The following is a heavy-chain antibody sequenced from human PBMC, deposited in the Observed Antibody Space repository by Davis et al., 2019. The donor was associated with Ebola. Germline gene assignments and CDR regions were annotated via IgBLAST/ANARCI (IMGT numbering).Heavy chain of an antibody. CDR2: FDPEDGET. J-gene: IGHJ6*02. Sequence: ASVKVSCKVSGYTLTELSMHWVRQAPGKGLEWMGGFDPEDGETIYAQKFQGRVTMTEDTSTDTAYMELSSLRSEDTAVYYCATDGPAAYYYYYGMDVWGQGTTVTVSS. CDR1: GYTLTELS. D-gene: IGHD2-2*01. V-gene: IGHV1-24*01. CDR3: ATDGPAAYYYYYGMDV.